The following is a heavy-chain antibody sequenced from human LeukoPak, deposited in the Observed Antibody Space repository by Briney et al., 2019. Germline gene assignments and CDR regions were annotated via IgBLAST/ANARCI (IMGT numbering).Heavy chain of an antibody. D-gene: IGHD3-22*01. CDR2: ISGSGGST. V-gene: IGHV3-23*01. CDR1: GFTFSSYE. J-gene: IGHJ5*02. Sequence: GGSLRLSCAASGFTFSSYEMNWVRQAPGKGLEWVSAISGSGGSTYYADSVKGRFTISRDNSKNTLYLQMNSLRAEDTAVYYCAKAWYYDSSGGNWFDPWGQGTLVTVSS. CDR3: AKAWYYDSSGGNWFDP.